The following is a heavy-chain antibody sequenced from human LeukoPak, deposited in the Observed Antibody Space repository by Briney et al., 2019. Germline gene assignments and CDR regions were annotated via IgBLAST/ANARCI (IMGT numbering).Heavy chain of an antibody. CDR2: ISAYSGNT. D-gene: IGHD3-22*01. V-gene: IGHV1-18*01. CDR1: GYTFTNYG. Sequence: ASVKVSCKSSGYTFTNYGIFWVRQAPGQGLEWMGWISAYSGNTNYAQKLQGRVTMTTETSTSTAYMELESLRSDDTAVYYCAISQGSYYDTSGYLGGDYWGQGTLVTVSS. J-gene: IGHJ4*02. CDR3: AISQGSYYDTSGYLGGDY.